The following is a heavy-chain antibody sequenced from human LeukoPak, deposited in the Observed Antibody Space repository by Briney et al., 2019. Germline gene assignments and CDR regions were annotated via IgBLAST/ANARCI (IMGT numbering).Heavy chain of an antibody. Sequence: PGGSLRLSCAASGFSFSSYAMSWVRQAPGKGLEWVSAISGSGGTTNYADSVKCRFTISRDNSKDTLYLQMDSLRAEDTAVYYCAKVGSSMSFYYYYGMDVWGQGTTVTVSS. CDR3: AKVGSSMSFYYYYGMDV. V-gene: IGHV3-23*01. J-gene: IGHJ6*02. CDR2: ISGSGGTT. CDR1: GFSFSSYA. D-gene: IGHD6-13*01.